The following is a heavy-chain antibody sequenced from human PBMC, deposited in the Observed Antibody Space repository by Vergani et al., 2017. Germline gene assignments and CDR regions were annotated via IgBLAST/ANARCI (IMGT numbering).Heavy chain of an antibody. V-gene: IGHV4-34*01. CDR1: GGSFSDYY. D-gene: IGHD5-12*01. J-gene: IGHJ5*02. Sequence: QVQLQEWGAGLLKTSETLSLTCGVSGGSFSDYYWSWIRQAPGMGLEWIGEVNHGGSTNYNPSLKSRVTISVDTSKNQFSLKLSSVTAADTAVYYCARGMGYSGYGPSRWFDPWGQGTLVTVSS. CDR3: ARGMGYSGYGPSRWFDP. CDR2: VNHGGST.